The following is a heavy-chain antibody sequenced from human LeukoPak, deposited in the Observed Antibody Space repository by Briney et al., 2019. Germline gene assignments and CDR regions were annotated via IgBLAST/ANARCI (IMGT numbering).Heavy chain of an antibody. Sequence: GGSLRLSCAASGFTFSSYAMSWVRQAPGKGLEWVLAISGSGGSTYYADSVKGRFTISRDKSKNTLYLQMNSLRAEDTAVYYCAKDFTMVRGVIISSYFDYWGQGTLVTVSS. CDR1: GFTFSSYA. CDR3: AKDFTMVRGVIISSYFDY. J-gene: IGHJ4*02. CDR2: ISGSGGST. D-gene: IGHD3-10*01. V-gene: IGHV3-23*01.